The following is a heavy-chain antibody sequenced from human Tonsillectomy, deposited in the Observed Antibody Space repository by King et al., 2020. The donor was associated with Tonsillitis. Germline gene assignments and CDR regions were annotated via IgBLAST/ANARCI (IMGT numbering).Heavy chain of an antibody. CDR2: IDPSDSYT. Sequence: VQLVESGEEVKKPGESLRISCKGSGYSFTSYWISWVRQMPGKGLEWMGRIDPSDSYTNYSPSFQGHVTISADKSISTAYLQWSSLKASDTAMYYCACGWHPAIDSAFDIWGQGTMVTVSS. D-gene: IGHD6-19*01. V-gene: IGHV5-10-1*03. CDR3: ACGWHPAIDSAFDI. J-gene: IGHJ3*02. CDR1: GYSFTSYW.